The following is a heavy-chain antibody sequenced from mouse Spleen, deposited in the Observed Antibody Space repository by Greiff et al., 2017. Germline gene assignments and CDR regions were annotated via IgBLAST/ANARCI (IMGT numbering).Heavy chain of an antibody. CDR1: GYTFTSYW. CDR2: IDPSDSYT. CDR3: ARWGAGTEDFDY. J-gene: IGHJ2*01. Sequence: QVQLQQPGAELVKPGASVKLSCKASGYTFTSYWMQWVKQRPGQGLEWIGEIDPSDSYTNYNQKFKGKATLTVDTSSSTAYMQLSSLTSEDSAVYYCARWGAGTEDFDYWGKGTTLTVSS. V-gene: IGHV1-50*01. D-gene: IGHD4-1*01.